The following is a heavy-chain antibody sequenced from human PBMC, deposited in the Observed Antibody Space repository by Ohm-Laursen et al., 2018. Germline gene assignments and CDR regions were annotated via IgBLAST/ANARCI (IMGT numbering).Heavy chain of an antibody. D-gene: IGHD5-18*01. J-gene: IGHJ4*02. V-gene: IGHV1-8*01. Sequence: VASVKVSCKASGYTFTSYDINWVRQATGQGLEWMGWMNPNSGNTGYAQKFQGRVTMTRNTSISTAYMELSSLRSEDTAVYYWARGLPMDTAMEFDYWGQGTLVTVSS. CDR2: MNPNSGNT. CDR3: ARGLPMDTAMEFDY. CDR1: GYTFTSYD.